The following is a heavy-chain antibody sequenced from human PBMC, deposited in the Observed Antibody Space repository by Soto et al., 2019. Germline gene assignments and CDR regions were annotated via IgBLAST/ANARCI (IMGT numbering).Heavy chain of an antibody. D-gene: IGHD3-3*01. CDR1: GGSISSSSYH. CDR2: IYYTGST. Sequence: QLQLQESGPGLVKSSETLSLTCTVSGGSISSSSYHWGWIRQPPGKGLEWIGSIYYTGSTVYNPSLKSRVTISVDTSKNQLSLKLTSVTAADTAVYYCARHGLRHSVVFGVVIMGNNWFDPWGQGTLVTVSS. J-gene: IGHJ5*02. CDR3: ARHGLRHSVVFGVVIMGNNWFDP. V-gene: IGHV4-39*01.